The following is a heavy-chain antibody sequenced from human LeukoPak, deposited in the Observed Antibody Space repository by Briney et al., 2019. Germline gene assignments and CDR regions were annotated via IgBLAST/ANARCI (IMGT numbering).Heavy chain of an antibody. CDR1: GFTFSNCA. CDR3: ARGIAAAGYFDY. J-gene: IGHJ4*02. D-gene: IGHD6-13*01. Sequence: GGSLRLSCAASGFTFSNCAMNWVRQAPGKGLEWVSAISDSASSTYYADSVKGRFTISRDNAKNTLYLQMNSLRAEDTAVYYCARGIAAAGYFDYWGQGTLVTVSS. V-gene: IGHV3-23*01. CDR2: ISDSASST.